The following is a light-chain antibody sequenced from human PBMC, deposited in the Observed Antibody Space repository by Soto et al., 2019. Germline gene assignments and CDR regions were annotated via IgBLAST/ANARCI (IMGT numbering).Light chain of an antibody. V-gene: IGLV2-14*01. CDR2: EVS. CDR1: SSDVGGYNY. CDR3: NSYTRSRSYV. J-gene: IGLJ1*01. Sequence: QSALTQPASVSGSPGQSITISCTGTSSDVGGYNYVSWYQQHPGKAPKVIIFEVSNRPSGVSNHFSGSKSGNTASLTISGLLAEDEADYYCNSYTRSRSYVFGTGTKLTVL.